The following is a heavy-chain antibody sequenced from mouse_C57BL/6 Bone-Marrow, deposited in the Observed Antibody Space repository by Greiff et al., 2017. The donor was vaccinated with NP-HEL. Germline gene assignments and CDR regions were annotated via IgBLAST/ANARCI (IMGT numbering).Heavy chain of an antibody. J-gene: IGHJ3*01. V-gene: IGHV5-9-3*01. D-gene: IGHD1-3*01. CDR1: GFTFTSYA. CDR2: IYPSDGST. CDR3: ARELYRLNILAY. Sequence: VQLLQSGPGLVKPGASVKLSCAASGFTFTSYAMTWVHQTPGQGLEWIASIYPSDGSTYYPESVKGRVTISRDTAKNTLYLEMSSLRSEDTAVYYCARELYRLNILAYWGQGTRVTVTA.